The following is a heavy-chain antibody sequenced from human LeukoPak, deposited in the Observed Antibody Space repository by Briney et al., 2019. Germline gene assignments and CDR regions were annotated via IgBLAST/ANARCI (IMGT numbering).Heavy chain of an antibody. J-gene: IGHJ6*02. D-gene: IGHD3-10*01. V-gene: IGHV4-59*01. CDR1: GGPISNYY. CDR2: ISYSGSA. Sequence: PSETLSLTCTVSGGPISNYYWSWIRQPPGKGLECIGYISYSGSANYNPSLKSRVTISLDTSKNQFSLSLSSVTAADTAVYYCARDRGVTNYYYNGIDVWGQGTTVTVSS. CDR3: ARDRGVTNYYYNGIDV.